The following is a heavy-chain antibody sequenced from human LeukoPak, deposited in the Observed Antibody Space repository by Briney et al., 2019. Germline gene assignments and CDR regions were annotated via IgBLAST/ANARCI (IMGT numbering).Heavy chain of an antibody. CDR1: GFTFISYE. J-gene: IGHJ4*02. CDR2: IISSGSTI. D-gene: IGHD3-10*01. Sequence: PGGSLRLSCAASGFTFISYEMNWVRQAPGKGLEWVSYIISSGSTIYYADSVKGRFTISRDNAKNSLYLQMNSLRAEDTAVYYCARDSVYYGSGSYFSEKSFFDYWGQGTLVTVSS. V-gene: IGHV3-48*03. CDR3: ARDSVYYGSGSYFSEKSFFDY.